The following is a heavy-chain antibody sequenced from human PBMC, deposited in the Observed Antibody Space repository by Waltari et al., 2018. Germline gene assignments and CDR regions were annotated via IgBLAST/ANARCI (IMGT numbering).Heavy chain of an antibody. CDR2: IYHSGST. CDR3: ASRNSSGWYNYFDY. V-gene: IGHV4-38-2*02. Sequence: QVQLQESGPGLVKPSETLSLTCTVSGYSISSGYYWGWIRQPPGKGLEWIGSIYHSGSTYDNPSLKRRVTISVDTSKNQFSLKLSSVTAADTAVYYCASRNSSGWYNYFDYWGQGTLVTVSS. J-gene: IGHJ4*02. D-gene: IGHD6-19*01. CDR1: GYSISSGYY.